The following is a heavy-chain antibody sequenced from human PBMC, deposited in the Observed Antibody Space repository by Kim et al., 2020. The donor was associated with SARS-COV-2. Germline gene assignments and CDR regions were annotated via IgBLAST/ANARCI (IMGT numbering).Heavy chain of an antibody. J-gene: IGHJ4*02. CDR1: GFTFSSYA. CDR2: ISYDGSNK. CDR3: ARAITMIVVAS. V-gene: IGHV3-30-3*01. Sequence: GGSLRLSCAASGFTFSSYAMHWVRQAPGKGLEWVAVISYDGSNKYYADSVKGRFTISRDNSKNTLYLQMNSLRAEDTAVYYCARAITMIVVASWGQGTLVTVSS. D-gene: IGHD3-22*01.